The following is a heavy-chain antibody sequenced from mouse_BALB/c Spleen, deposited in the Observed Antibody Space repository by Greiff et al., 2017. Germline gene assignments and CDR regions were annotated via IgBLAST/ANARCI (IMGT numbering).Heavy chain of an antibody. V-gene: IGHV5-12-2*01. D-gene: IGHD2-1*01. Sequence: EVKLQESGGGLVQPGGSLKLSCAASGFTFSSYTMSWVRQTPEKRLEWVAYISNGGGSTYYPNTVKGRFTISRDNAKNTLYLQMSSLKSEDTAMYYCARHERVNYPYFDYWGQGTTLTVSS. CDR1: GFTFSSYT. J-gene: IGHJ2*01. CDR3: ARHERVNYPYFDY. CDR2: ISNGGGST.